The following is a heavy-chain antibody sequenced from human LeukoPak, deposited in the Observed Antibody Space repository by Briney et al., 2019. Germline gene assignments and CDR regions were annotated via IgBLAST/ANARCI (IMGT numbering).Heavy chain of an antibody. J-gene: IGHJ4*02. CDR3: ARKFGGSGYYFDY. CDR2: INPRGVST. V-gene: IGHV1-46*01. Sequence: ASACLSCKASGYTFIDYYIQWVRQAPGQGLEWMGTINPRGVSTRHAQQFQARVTMTRDTSTSTLYMELSSLTSEDTAVYYCARKFGGSGYYFDYWGQPTLAADSS. D-gene: IGHD2-15*01. CDR1: GYTFIDYY.